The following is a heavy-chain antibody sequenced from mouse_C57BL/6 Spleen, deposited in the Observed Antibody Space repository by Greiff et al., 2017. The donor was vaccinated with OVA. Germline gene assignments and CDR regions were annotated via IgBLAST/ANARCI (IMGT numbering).Heavy chain of an antibody. V-gene: IGHV1-64*01. J-gene: IGHJ2*01. CDR3: ARRDDYDRVDY. Sequence: QVQLQQPGAELVKPGASVKLSCKASGYTFTSYWMHWVKQRPGQGLEWIGMIHPNSGSTNYNEKFKSKATLTADKSSSTAYMQLSSLTSEDSAVYYCARRDDYDRVDYWGQGTTLTVSS. CDR2: IHPNSGST. D-gene: IGHD2-4*01. CDR1: GYTFTSYW.